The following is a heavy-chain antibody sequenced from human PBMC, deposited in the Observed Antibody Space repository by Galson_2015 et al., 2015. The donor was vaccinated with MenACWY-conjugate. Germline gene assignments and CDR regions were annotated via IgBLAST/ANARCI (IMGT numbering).Heavy chain of an antibody. Sequence: QSGAEVKKPGESLTISCTGSGYSFTSYWISWVRQMPGKGLEWMGRIDPSDSFINYSPSFQGHVTISADKSISTAYLQWSSLKASDTAIYYCARRATVANWYFDLWGRGTLVTVSS. J-gene: IGHJ2*01. V-gene: IGHV5-10-1*01. D-gene: IGHD4-23*01. CDR3: ARRATVANWYFDL. CDR1: GYSFTSYW. CDR2: IDPSDSFI.